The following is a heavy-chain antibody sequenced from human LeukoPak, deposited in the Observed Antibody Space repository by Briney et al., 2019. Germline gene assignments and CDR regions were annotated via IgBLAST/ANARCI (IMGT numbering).Heavy chain of an antibody. J-gene: IGHJ5*02. CDR3: ARDLDANYDILTGYYNVGWFDP. V-gene: IGHV4-38-2*02. D-gene: IGHD3-9*01. CDR1: GYSISNGYY. Sequence: PSETLSLTCTVSGYSISNGYYWGWIRQPPGKGLEWIGSIYHSGSTYYNPSLKSRVTISVDTSKNQFSLKLSSVTAADTAVYYCARDLDANYDILTGYYNVGWFDPWGQGTLVTVSS. CDR2: IYHSGST.